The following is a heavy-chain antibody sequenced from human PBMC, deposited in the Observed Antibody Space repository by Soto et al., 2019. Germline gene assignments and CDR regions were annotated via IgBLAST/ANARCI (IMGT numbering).Heavy chain of an antibody. CDR3: ARSRRGAYSSGWYSPSGYYNYGIDV. Sequence: GESLKISCKGSGYSFTSYWISWVRQMPGKGLEWMGRINLSDSYTNFSPSFQGHVSISADKSISTAYLQWSSLKASDTAMYYCARSRRGAYSSGWYSPSGYYNYGIDVWGQGTKVTVSS. CDR2: INLSDSYT. CDR1: GYSFTSYW. J-gene: IGHJ6*02. D-gene: IGHD6-19*01. V-gene: IGHV5-10-1*01.